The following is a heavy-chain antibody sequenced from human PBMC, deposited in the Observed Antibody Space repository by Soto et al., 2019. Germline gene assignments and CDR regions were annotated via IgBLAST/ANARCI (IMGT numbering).Heavy chain of an antibody. D-gene: IGHD6-19*01. J-gene: IGHJ4*01. CDR1: GFSFEDYA. CDR2: ISWNSGSI. Sequence: PGGSMGLSCAASGFSFEDYAMYRVWQAQGKGLEWVSGISWNSGSIGYADSVKGRFTISRDNAKNSLYLQMNSLRAEDTALYYCAKDKREGIAVAGTGRRFDYRGHGTLVTGTS. V-gene: IGHV3-9*01. CDR3: AKDKREGIAVAGTGRRFDY.